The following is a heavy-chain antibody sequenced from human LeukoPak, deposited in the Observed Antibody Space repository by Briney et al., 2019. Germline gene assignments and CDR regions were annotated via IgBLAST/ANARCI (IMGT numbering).Heavy chain of an antibody. CDR2: INHSGST. D-gene: IGHD3-10*01. J-gene: IGHJ4*02. CDR1: GGSFSGHY. V-gene: IGHV4-34*01. CDR3: ARPRYGSGSLDS. Sequence: SETLSLTCAVYGGSFSGHYWTWIRQPPGMGLEWIGEINHSGSTTYNPSLNTRVAISVDTSKNQISLKLSSVTAADTAVYYCARPRYGSGSLDSWGQGTLVTVSS.